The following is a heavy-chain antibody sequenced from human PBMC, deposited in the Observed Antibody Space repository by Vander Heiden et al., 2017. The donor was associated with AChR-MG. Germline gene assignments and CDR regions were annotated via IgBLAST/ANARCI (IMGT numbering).Heavy chain of an antibody. CDR1: GFTFDDYA. V-gene: IGHV3-9*01. Sequence: EVQLVESGGGLVQPGRSLRLSCAASGFTFDDYAMHWVRQAPGKGLEWVSGISWNSGSIGYADSVKGRFTISRDNAKNSLYLQMNSLRAEDTALYYCAKDITAMVTYYYYGMDVWGQGTTVTVSS. CDR2: ISWNSGSI. J-gene: IGHJ6*02. CDR3: AKDITAMVTYYYYGMDV. D-gene: IGHD5-18*01.